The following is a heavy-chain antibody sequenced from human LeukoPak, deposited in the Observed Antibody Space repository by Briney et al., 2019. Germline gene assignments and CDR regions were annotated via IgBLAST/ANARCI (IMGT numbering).Heavy chain of an antibody. CDR3: ARVRGPTLKTCYMDV. D-gene: IGHD3-10*01. Sequence: AGGSLRLSCAASGFTFSTYAMNWVRQAPGKGLEWVSYISSSSGAIKYADSVKGRFTVSRDNAKNSLYLQMNSLRAHDTAVYYCARVRGPTLKTCYMDVWGTGTTVTVSS. V-gene: IGHV3-48*04. J-gene: IGHJ6*03. CDR2: ISSSSGAI. CDR1: GFTFSTYA.